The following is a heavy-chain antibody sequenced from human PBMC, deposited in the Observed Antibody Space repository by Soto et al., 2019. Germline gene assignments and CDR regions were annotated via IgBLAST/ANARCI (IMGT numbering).Heavy chain of an antibody. J-gene: IGHJ4*02. CDR1: GFTFSSYA. CDR2: ISGSGGST. CDR3: AKSVTMIVVAQYYFDY. V-gene: IGHV3-23*01. Sequence: PGGSLRLSCAASGFTFSSYAMSWVRQAPGKGLEWVSAISGSGGSTYYADSVKGRFTISRDNSKNTLYLQMNSLRAEDTAVYYCAKSVTMIVVAQYYFDYWGQGTPVPVSS. D-gene: IGHD3-22*01.